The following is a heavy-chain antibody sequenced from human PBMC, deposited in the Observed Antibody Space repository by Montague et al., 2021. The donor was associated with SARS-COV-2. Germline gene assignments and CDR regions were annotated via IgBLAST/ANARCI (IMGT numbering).Heavy chain of an antibody. CDR1: GGSISSYY. CDR3: ARLSHKMREAAFDI. Sequence: SETLSLTCTVSGGSISSYYWSWIRQPPGKGLEWIGYIYYSGSTNYNPSLKSRVTISVDTSKNQFSLKLSSVTAADTAVYYCARLSHKMREAAFDIWGQGTMVTVSS. V-gene: IGHV4-59*08. CDR2: IYYSGST. D-gene: IGHD3-3*02. J-gene: IGHJ3*02.